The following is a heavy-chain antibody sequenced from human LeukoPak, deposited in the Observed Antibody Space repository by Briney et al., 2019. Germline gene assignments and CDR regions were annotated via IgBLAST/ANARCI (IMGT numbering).Heavy chain of an antibody. CDR3: AKGAEEGVVITSVYYYYMDV. J-gene: IGHJ6*03. CDR2: ISASGYNT. CDR1: GFTFSSCG. D-gene: IGHD3-22*01. V-gene: IGHV3-23*01. Sequence: GRSLRLSCAASGFTFSSCGMSWVRQAPGKGLEWVSTISASGYNTYYADSVQGRFTISRDNSKNTLYLQMNSLRVEDTAVYYCAKGAEEGVVITSVYYYYMDVWGKGTTVTISS.